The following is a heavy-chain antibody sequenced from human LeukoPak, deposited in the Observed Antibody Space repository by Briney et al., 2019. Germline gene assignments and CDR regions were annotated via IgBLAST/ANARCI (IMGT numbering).Heavy chain of an antibody. V-gene: IGHV4-4*02. D-gene: IGHD3-10*01. CDR1: GGSISSSNW. Sequence: SGTLSLTCAVSGGSISSSNWWSWVRQPPGKGLEWIGEIYHSGSTNYNPSLKSRATISVDKSKNQFSLKLSSVTAADTAVYYCARDQGTHYYGSGENWGQGTLVTVSS. J-gene: IGHJ4*02. CDR3: ARDQGTHYYGSGEN. CDR2: IYHSGST.